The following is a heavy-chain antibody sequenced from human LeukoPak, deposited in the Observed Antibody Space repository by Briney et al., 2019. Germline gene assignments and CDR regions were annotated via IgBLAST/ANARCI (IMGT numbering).Heavy chain of an antibody. CDR1: GGSISNYY. D-gene: IGHD5-24*01. Sequence: SETLSLTCTVSGGSISNYYWSWIRQPPGKGLEWIGYIYYTGSTDYNPSLKSRVTISVDTSKNQCSLKLSSVTAADTAVYYCASRRLLPSMPTGAFDIWGQGTMVTVSS. V-gene: IGHV4-59*12. J-gene: IGHJ3*02. CDR3: ASRRLLPSMPTGAFDI. CDR2: IYYTGST.